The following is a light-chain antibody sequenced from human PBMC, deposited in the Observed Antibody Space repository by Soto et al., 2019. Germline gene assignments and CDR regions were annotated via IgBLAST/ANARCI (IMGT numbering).Light chain of an antibody. J-gene: IGKJ1*01. CDR1: QSVSSSY. V-gene: IGKV3-20*01. CDR3: QQYGSSPRT. CDR2: GAS. Sequence: EIALTQSPGTLSLSPGERATLSCRASQSVSSSYLAWYQQKPGQAPRPLIYGASSRATGIPDRFSGSGSGTDFTLTISRLEPEDSAVYYCQQYGSSPRTFGQGTKVDIK.